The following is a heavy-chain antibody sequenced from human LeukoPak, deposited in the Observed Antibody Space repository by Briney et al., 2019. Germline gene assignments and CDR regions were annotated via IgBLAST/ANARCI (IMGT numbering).Heavy chain of an antibody. V-gene: IGHV1-8*01. CDR2: MNPNSGNT. D-gene: IGHD1-26*01. J-gene: IGHJ5*02. Sequence: ASVKVSCKASGYTFTSYDINWVRQATGQGLEWMGWMNPNSGNTGYAQKFQGRVTMTRNTSISTAYMELSSLRSEDTAVYYCARGLVLRRGNWFDPWGQGTLVTVSS. CDR1: GYTFTSYD. CDR3: ARGLVLRRGNWFDP.